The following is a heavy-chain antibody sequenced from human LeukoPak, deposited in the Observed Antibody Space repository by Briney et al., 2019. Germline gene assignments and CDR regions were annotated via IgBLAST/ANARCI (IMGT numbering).Heavy chain of an antibody. CDR1: AGSINSGDYY. J-gene: IGHJ3*02. CDR3: ARGIGTSYDSSRDSFDI. D-gene: IGHD3-22*01. Sequence: SQTLSLTCAVSAGSINSGDYYWRWIRQPAGKGLEWIGRIYSPGTIYNYHPSLKITVTISIGTSKNQFSLKLTSVTAAGTAVYYCARGIGTSYDSSRDSFDIWGQGTMVTVSS. V-gene: IGHV4-61*02. CDR2: IYSPGT.